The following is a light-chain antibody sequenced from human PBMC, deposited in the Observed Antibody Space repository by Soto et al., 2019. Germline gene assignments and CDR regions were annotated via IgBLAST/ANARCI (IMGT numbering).Light chain of an antibody. J-gene: IGKJ1*01. Sequence: EIVLRHSPATLSVSPVERATLSCRASQNISNYLIWYQQKPGQAPRLLIYGASTRATGIPARFSGSGSGTEFTLTISSLQSEDFAVYYCQQYGSSGTFGQGTKVDIK. CDR2: GAS. V-gene: IGKV3-15*01. CDR1: QNISNY. CDR3: QQYGSSGT.